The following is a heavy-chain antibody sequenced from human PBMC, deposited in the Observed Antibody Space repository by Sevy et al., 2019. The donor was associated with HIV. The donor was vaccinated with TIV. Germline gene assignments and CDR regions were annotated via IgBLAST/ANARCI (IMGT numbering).Heavy chain of an antibody. CDR1: GGSINSDH. V-gene: IGHV4-59*08. J-gene: IGHJ3*02. Sequence: SETLSLTCTVSGGSINSDHWNWIRQPPGKGLEWIGYVYYTGGTNYNPSLKNRVTISVDRTKNRFSLKRTSVTAADTAGYYWARRNDFDIWGQGTMVTVSS. CDR2: VYYTGGT. CDR3: ARRNDFDI.